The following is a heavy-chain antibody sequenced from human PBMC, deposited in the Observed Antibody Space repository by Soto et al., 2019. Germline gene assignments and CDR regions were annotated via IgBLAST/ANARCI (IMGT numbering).Heavy chain of an antibody. V-gene: IGHV3-23*01. J-gene: IGHJ6*02. CDR1: GFTFSNFA. Sequence: QLLESGGALVQPGGSLRLSCAASGFTFSNFAMSWVRQAPGGGPEWVSGISNSGGTTYYADSVKGRFTISRDHSTNTLSLQMNSLRAEDTAVYYCARDQPTDFWSGYLPSYYYGMDVWGQGTTVTVSS. D-gene: IGHD3-3*01. CDR3: ARDQPTDFWSGYLPSYYYGMDV. CDR2: ISNSGGTT.